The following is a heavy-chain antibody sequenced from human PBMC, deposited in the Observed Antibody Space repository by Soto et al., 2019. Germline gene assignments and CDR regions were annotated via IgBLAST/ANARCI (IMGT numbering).Heavy chain of an antibody. V-gene: IGHV3-23*01. CDR1: GFTFSGYA. Sequence: SGGSLRLSCAASGFTFSGYAMSWVRQAPGKGLEWVSAISGSGGSTYYADSVKGRFTISRDNSKNTLYLQMNSLRAEDTAVYYCAKEVVIINWFDPWGQGTLVTVSS. D-gene: IGHD3-3*01. CDR2: ISGSGGST. CDR3: AKEVVIINWFDP. J-gene: IGHJ5*02.